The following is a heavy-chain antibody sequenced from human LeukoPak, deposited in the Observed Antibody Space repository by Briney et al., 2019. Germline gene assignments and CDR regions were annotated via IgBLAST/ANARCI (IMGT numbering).Heavy chain of an antibody. CDR1: GFIFSSYN. CDR3: AIDEKGFGNADARVPAY. Sequence: GTSLRLSCEASGFIFSSYNFHWVRQAPGKGLECVALISFDGSYEYYVDSVKGRFTVSRDNSKKTLYLQMSSLRGEDTAVYYCAIDEKGFGNADARVPAYWGQGTQVTVSA. CDR2: ISFDGSYE. V-gene: IGHV3-30*04. J-gene: IGHJ4*02. D-gene: IGHD3-10*01.